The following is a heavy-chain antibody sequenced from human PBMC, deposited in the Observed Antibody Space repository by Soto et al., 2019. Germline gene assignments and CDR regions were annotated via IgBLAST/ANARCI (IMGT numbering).Heavy chain of an antibody. J-gene: IGHJ4*01. CDR1: GDSVSINSAG. D-gene: IGHD1-26*01. V-gene: IGHV6-1*01. CDR2: TYYRSKWYY. Sequence: SQNLSLPCAITGDSVSINSAGWSWVRQAPSRGLEWLGRTYYRSKWYYEYAVSVRGRITINPDTSKNQYSLQLNSVTPEDTAVYFCARGEQYSGRIFDYWGQGTLVTVSS. CDR3: ARGEQYSGRIFDY.